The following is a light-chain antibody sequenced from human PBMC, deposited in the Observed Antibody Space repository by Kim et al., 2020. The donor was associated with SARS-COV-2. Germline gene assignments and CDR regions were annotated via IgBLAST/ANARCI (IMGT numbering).Light chain of an antibody. V-gene: IGKV2-28*01. Sequence: DIVMTQSPLSLPVTTGEPASISCRSSQSLLYSNGYNYLDWYLQKPGQSPQLLIYLGSNRASGVPDRFSGSGSGTDFTLKISRVEAEDVGVYYCMQSLQTPLTFGGGTKVDIK. CDR3: MQSLQTPLT. J-gene: IGKJ4*01. CDR2: LGS. CDR1: QSLLYSNGYNY.